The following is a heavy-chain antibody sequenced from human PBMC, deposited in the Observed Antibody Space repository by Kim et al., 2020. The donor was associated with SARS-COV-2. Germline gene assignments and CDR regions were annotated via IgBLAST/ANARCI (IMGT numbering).Heavy chain of an antibody. J-gene: IGHJ3*02. V-gene: IGHV3-73*01. D-gene: IGHD1-1*01. CDR3: TRVPATTLAFWDAFDI. Sequence: VKGRLTISRDDSKNTAYLEMNSLKTEDTAVYYCTRVPATTLAFWDAFDIWGQGTMVTVSS.